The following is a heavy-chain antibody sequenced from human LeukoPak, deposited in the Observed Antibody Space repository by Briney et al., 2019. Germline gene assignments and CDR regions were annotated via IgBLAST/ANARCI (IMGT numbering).Heavy chain of an antibody. CDR1: GYTFTGYY. V-gene: IGHV1-2*04. J-gene: IGHJ6*02. D-gene: IGHD2-8*01. Sequence: ASVKVSCKASGYTFTGYYMHWVRQAPGQGLEWMGWINPNSGGTNYAQKFQGWVTMTRDTSISTAYMELSRLRSDDTAVYCCARNGGRGPNYYYGMDVWGQGTTVTVSS. CDR2: INPNSGGT. CDR3: ARNGGRGPNYYYGMDV.